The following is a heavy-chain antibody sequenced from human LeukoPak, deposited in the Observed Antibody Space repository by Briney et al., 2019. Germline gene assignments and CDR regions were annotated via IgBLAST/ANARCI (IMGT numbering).Heavy chain of an antibody. V-gene: IGHV3-64*04. CDR1: GFTFSHYS. CDR3: ARDRAYYYDSSGRGAFDI. J-gene: IGHJ3*02. D-gene: IGHD3-22*01. Sequence: GGPLSLPCSASGFTFSHYSMLWLREAPGKALEYVSAISSKGGHIYYASSVKGRFTISRDNSKNTLYLQMNSLRVEDTAVYYCARDRAYYYDSSGRGAFDIWGQGTMVTVSS. CDR2: ISSKGGHI.